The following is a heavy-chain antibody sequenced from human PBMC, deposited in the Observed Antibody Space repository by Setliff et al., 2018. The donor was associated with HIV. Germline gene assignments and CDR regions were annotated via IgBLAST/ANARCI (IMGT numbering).Heavy chain of an antibody. J-gene: IGHJ5*02. CDR3: ATLNLPLNWFDP. Sequence: SETLSLTCSVSGASISSSPYYWAWIRQPPGKGLEWIATISYSGSTHYNLALMSRVTISMDTSRNQFSVKLSSVTAADTAIYYCATLNLPLNWFDPWGQGTPVTVS. V-gene: IGHV4-39*01. CDR1: GASISSSPYY. CDR2: ISYSGST.